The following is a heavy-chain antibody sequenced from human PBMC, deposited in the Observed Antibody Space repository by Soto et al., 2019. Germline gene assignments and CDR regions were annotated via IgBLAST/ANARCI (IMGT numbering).Heavy chain of an antibody. D-gene: IGHD3-10*01. J-gene: IGHJ4*02. CDR2: VYNSGIT. CDR3: ARGSSFTYYFDY. Sequence: KSSETLSLTCTVSGGSINDYYWGWIRQSPGKGLEWIGYVYNSGITNYNPSLRSRVTISVDTSKTQFSLRLSSVTAADTAVYFCARGSSFTYYFDYWGQGTLVTVSS. V-gene: IGHV4-59*01. CDR1: GGSINDYY.